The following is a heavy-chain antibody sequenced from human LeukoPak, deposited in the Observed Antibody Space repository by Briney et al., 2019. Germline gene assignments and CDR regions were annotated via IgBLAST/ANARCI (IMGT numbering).Heavy chain of an antibody. CDR1: GGSISSYY. CDR3: AGDQGGDHTYYYYMDV. D-gene: IGHD4-17*01. Sequence: SETLSLTCTVSGGSISSYYWSWLRQPPGKGLEWIGYIDHSGSASYNPSLKSRVTISVDTSENQFSLWLNSVSAADTAVYYCAGDQGGDHTYYYYMDVWGKGTTVTISS. CDR2: IDHSGSA. V-gene: IGHV4-59*01. J-gene: IGHJ6*03.